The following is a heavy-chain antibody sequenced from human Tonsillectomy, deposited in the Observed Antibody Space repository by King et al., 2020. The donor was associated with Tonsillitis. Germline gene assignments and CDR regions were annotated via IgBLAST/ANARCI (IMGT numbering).Heavy chain of an antibody. CDR2: IIPIFGTT. J-gene: IGHJ4*02. V-gene: IGHV1-69*01. D-gene: IGHD1-26*01. Sequence: QLVQSGAEVKKPGSSVQVSCKTSGGTFSAFAISWVRQAPGQGLEWMGGIIPIFGTTNYAQKFQDRVTIAADESTSTAYMELSSLRSEDTAVYYCAGEYRKWGHTGFDYWGQGTLVTVSS. CDR1: GGTFSAFA. CDR3: AGEYRKWGHTGFDY.